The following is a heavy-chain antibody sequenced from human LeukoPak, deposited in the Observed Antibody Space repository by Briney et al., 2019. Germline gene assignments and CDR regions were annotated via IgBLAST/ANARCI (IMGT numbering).Heavy chain of an antibody. CDR2: ISAYNGNT. Sequence: ASVKVSCKASGYTFTSYGISWVRQAPGQGLEWMGWISAYNGNTNYAQKLQGRVTMTTDTSTSTAYMELRSLRSDDTAVYYCARVEITFGGVIVRVDYWGQGTLVTVSS. J-gene: IGHJ4*02. D-gene: IGHD3-16*02. CDR1: GYTFTSYG. V-gene: IGHV1-18*01. CDR3: ARVEITFGGVIVRVDY.